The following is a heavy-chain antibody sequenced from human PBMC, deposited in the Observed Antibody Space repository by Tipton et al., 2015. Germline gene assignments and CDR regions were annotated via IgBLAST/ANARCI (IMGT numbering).Heavy chain of an antibody. CDR3: ARGRDWNFSFDY. CDR2: IYYSGST. V-gene: IGHV4-30-4*08. D-gene: IGHD1-1*01. Sequence: TLSLTCTVSGGSVSSVTYYWGWIRQPPGKGLEWIGYIYYSGSTYYNPSLKSRVTISEDTSKNQFSLNLSSMTAADTAVYYCARGRDWNFSFDYWGQGPLVTVSS. J-gene: IGHJ4*02. CDR1: GGSVSSVTYY.